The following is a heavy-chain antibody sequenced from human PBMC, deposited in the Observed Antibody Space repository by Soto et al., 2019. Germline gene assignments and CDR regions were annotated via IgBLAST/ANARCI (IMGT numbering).Heavy chain of an antibody. J-gene: IGHJ2*01. CDR2: ISSSSSTI. D-gene: IGHD4-17*01. CDR1: GVTFSSYS. Sequence: PGGSLRLSCAASGVTFSSYSMDGVRQAPGKGLEWVSYISSSSSTIYYADSVKGRFTISRDNAKNSLYLQMNGLRAEDTAVYYCASVTTNSEYFDLWGRGTLVTVSS. CDR3: ASVTTNSEYFDL. V-gene: IGHV3-48*01.